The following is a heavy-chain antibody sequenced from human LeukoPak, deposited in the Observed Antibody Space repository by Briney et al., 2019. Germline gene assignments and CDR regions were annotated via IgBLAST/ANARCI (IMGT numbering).Heavy chain of an antibody. J-gene: IGHJ4*02. Sequence: GGSLRLSCAASGFSFSTYNMNWVRQAPGQRLEWASSITSGSSYIYYADSVKGRFTISRDNAKSSLYLQMDSLRAEDTAVYYCANGSYHDYWGQGTLVTVSS. CDR2: ITSGSSYI. CDR3: ANGSYHDY. CDR1: GFSFSTYN. D-gene: IGHD1-26*01. V-gene: IGHV3-21*01.